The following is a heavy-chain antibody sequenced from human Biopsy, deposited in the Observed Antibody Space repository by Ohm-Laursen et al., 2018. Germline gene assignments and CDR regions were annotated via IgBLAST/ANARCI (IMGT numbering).Heavy chain of an antibody. J-gene: IGHJ4*02. Sequence: SLRLSYTASGFIFKSYGMHWVRQAPGKGLEWVALIWYDGSDQYYADSVKGRSTISRDNSKNTVYLQMNSLRAEDTAVYYCARDRREHYQFDSWGQGTRVTVSS. CDR1: GFIFKSYG. CDR2: IWYDGSDQ. V-gene: IGHV3-33*01. CDR3: ARDRREHYQFDS. D-gene: IGHD1-26*01.